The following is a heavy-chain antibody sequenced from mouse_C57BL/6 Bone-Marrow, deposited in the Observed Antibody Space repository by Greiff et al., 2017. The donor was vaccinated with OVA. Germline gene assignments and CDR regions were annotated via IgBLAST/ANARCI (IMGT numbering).Heavy chain of an antibody. CDR1: GYTFTSYG. V-gene: IGHV1-81*01. CDR3: ARTWGY. CDR2: IYPRSGNT. Sequence: VQLQESGAELARPGASVKLSCKASGYTFTSYGISWVKQRTGQGLEWIGEIYPRSGNTYYNDKFKGKATLTADKSSSTAYMELRSLTSEDSAVYFCARTWGYWGQGTTLTVSS. J-gene: IGHJ2*01.